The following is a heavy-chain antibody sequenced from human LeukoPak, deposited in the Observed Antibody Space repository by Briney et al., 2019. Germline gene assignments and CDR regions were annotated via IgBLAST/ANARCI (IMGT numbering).Heavy chain of an antibody. V-gene: IGHV4-38-2*01. CDR2: IYHSGST. J-gene: IGHJ5*02. Sequence: SETLSLTCAVSGYSISSGYYWGWIRQPPGKGLEWIGSIYHSGSTYYNPSLKSRVTISVDTSKTQFSLKLSSVTAADTAVYYCARGITIFGVVNNWFDPWGQGTLVTVSS. CDR3: ARGITIFGVVNNWFDP. CDR1: GYSISSGYY. D-gene: IGHD3-3*01.